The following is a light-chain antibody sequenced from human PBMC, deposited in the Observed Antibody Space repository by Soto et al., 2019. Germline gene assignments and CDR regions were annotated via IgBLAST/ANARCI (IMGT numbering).Light chain of an antibody. Sequence: EIVLTQSPLSLLVTPGEPASISCRSSQNLLHSNGYNSLDWYLQKPGQSPQLLIYLGSNRASGVPDRFSGSGSGTDFTLNISSVEAEDVGVYYCMQALRIPYTFGPGTKLEIK. J-gene: IGKJ2*01. V-gene: IGKV2-28*01. CDR2: LGS. CDR3: MQALRIPYT. CDR1: QNLLHSNGYNS.